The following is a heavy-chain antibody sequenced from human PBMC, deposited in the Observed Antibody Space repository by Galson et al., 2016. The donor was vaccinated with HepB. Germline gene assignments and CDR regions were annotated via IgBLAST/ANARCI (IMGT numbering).Heavy chain of an antibody. CDR3: AKHRLGYYDSGSPFDY. CDR2: ISGNGDNT. J-gene: IGHJ4*02. Sequence: SLRLSCAAFGFTFSDHAMHWVRRAPGKGLDYVSAISGNGDNTHYADSVRGRFTISRDNSKNTLYLQMSSLRAEDAAIYYCAKHRLGYYDSGSPFDYWGQGTLVTVSS. CDR1: GFTFSDHA. D-gene: IGHD3-10*01. V-gene: IGHV3-64D*08.